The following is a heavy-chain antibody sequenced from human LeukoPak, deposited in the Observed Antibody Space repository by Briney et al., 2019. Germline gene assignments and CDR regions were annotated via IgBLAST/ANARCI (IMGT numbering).Heavy chain of an antibody. CDR2: IYYSGST. D-gene: IGHD3-10*01. CDR3: ARGQTYYYGSGSPPLH. CDR1: GGSISSYY. Sequence: PSETLSLTCTVSGGSISSYYWSWIRQPPGKGLEWIGYIYYSGSTNYNPSLKSRVTISVDTSKNQFSLKLSSVTAADTAVYCCARGQTYYYGSGSPPLHWGQGTLVTVSS. J-gene: IGHJ4*02. V-gene: IGHV4-59*08.